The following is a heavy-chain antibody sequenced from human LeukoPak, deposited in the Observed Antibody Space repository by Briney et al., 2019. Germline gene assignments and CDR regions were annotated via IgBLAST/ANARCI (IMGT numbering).Heavy chain of an antibody. D-gene: IGHD6-6*01. CDR2: ISGSGGST. CDR1: GFTFSSYA. CDR3: AEDRGCSSSSAWVFDY. V-gene: IGHV3-23*01. Sequence: GGSLRLSCAASGFTFSSYAMYWVRQAPEKGLEWVSGISGSGGSTYYADSVKGRFTISRDNSKNTLYLQLNSLRAEDTAVYYCAEDRGCSSSSAWVFDYWGQGTLVTVSS. J-gene: IGHJ4*02.